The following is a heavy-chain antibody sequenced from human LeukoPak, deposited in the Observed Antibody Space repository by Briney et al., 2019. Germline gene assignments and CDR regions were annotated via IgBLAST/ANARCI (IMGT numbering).Heavy chain of an antibody. CDR3: ARDLRRGSSSWYVSGGDY. Sequence: SVKVSCKASGGTFSSYAISWVRQAPGQGLEWMGGIIPIFGTANYAQKFQGRVTITADESTSTAYMELSSLRSEDTAVYYCARDLRRGSSSWYVSGGDYWGQGTLVTVSS. CDR1: GGTFSSYA. CDR2: IIPIFGTA. D-gene: IGHD6-13*01. J-gene: IGHJ4*02. V-gene: IGHV1-69*13.